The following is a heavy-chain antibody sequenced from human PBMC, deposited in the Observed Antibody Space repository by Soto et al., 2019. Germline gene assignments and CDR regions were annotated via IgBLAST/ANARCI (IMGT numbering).Heavy chain of an antibody. CDR1: CGSVSSGCYY. V-gene: IGHV4-39*02. J-gene: IGHJ6*02. CDR3: AREVRRSNYGDYYYYYGMDV. D-gene: IGHD4-17*01. CDR2: IYYSGST. Sequence: SETLSPTRTVSCGSVSSGCYYWGWVRPPPGEGVGWIGSIYYSGSTYYNPSLKSRVTISVDTSKNQFSLKLSSVTAADTAVYYCAREVRRSNYGDYYYYYGMDVWGQGTTVTVSS.